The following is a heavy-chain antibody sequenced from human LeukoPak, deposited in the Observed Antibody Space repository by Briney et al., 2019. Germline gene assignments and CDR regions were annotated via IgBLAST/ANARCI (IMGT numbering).Heavy chain of an antibody. CDR2: IGTAGEI. J-gene: IGHJ4*02. CDR1: GFTFRSYD. Sequence: GGSLRLSCAASGFTFRSYDMHWVRQATGKGLEWVSGIGTAGEIYYPGSVKGRFTISRENAKNSLYLQMNSLRAGDTAVYYCASSITAAGLADYWGQGTLVTVSS. CDR3: ASSITAAGLADY. V-gene: IGHV3-13*01. D-gene: IGHD6-13*01.